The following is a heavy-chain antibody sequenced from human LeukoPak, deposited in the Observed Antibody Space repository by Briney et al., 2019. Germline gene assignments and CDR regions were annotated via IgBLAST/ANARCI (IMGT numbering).Heavy chain of an antibody. V-gene: IGHV4-4*07. CDR2: MYTSGNT. Sequence: SETLSLTCTVSGGSINSYYWSWIRQSAGKGLEWIGRMYTSGNTNYNPSLKSRVTMSVDTSKNQFSLKLSSVTAADTAVYYCARGSFWYYGSGTYHGFDFWGQGTLVTVSS. CDR3: ARGSFWYYGSGTYHGFDF. J-gene: IGHJ4*02. D-gene: IGHD3-10*01. CDR1: GGSINSYY.